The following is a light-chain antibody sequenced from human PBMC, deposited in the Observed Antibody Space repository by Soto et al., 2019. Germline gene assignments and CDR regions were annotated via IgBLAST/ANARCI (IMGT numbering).Light chain of an antibody. J-gene: IGKJ1*01. Sequence: IQMTQSPSSLSASVGDRLTITCRASQSISSYLNWYRQTPGKAPKVLIFAASNLQSGVPSRFSGSGSGTDFTLTITSLQPEDSATYYCQQNFTTPRTFGQGTKVDI. CDR1: QSISSY. V-gene: IGKV1-39*01. CDR3: QQNFTTPRT. CDR2: AAS.